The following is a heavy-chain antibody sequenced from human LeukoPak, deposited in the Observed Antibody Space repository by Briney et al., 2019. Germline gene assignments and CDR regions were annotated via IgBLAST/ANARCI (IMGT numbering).Heavy chain of an antibody. CDR3: AKSYVGDYYYYMDV. V-gene: IGHV3-23*01. CDR1: GLTFSSYA. Sequence: GGSLRLSCAASGLTFSSYAMSWVRQAPGKGLEWVSAISGSGGSTYYADSVKGRFTISRDNSKNTLYLQMNSLRAEDTAVYYCAKSYVGDYYYYMDVWGKGTTVTVSS. D-gene: IGHD3-16*01. J-gene: IGHJ6*03. CDR2: ISGSGGST.